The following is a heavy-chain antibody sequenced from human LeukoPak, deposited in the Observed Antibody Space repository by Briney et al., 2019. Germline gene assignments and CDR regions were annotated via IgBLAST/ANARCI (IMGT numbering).Heavy chain of an antibody. CDR2: IYSGGST. D-gene: IGHD7-27*01. CDR3: ARASTGDDAFDI. J-gene: IGHJ3*02. CDR1: GFTVSSNS. V-gene: IGHV3-53*01. Sequence: GGSLRLSCAASGFTVSSNSMSWVRQTPGKGLEWVSVIYSGGSTYYADSVKGRFTISRDNSKNTLYLQMNSLRAEDTAVYYCARASTGDDAFDIWGQGTMVTVSS.